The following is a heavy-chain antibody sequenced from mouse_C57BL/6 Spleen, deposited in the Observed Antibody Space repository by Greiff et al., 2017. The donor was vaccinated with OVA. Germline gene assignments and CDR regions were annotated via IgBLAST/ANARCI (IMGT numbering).Heavy chain of an antibody. V-gene: IGHV1-50*01. CDR2: IDPSDSYT. CDR1: GYTFTSYW. J-gene: IGHJ2*01. CDR3: ARRPSYGSSVGGGY. Sequence: QVQLQQPGAELVKPGASVKLSCTASGYTFTSYWMQWVKQRPGQGLEWIGEIDPSDSYTNYNQKFKGKATLPVDTSSSTSDMKLSSLTSEDSAVYVCARRPSYGSSVGGGYWGQGTTLTVSS. D-gene: IGHD1-1*01.